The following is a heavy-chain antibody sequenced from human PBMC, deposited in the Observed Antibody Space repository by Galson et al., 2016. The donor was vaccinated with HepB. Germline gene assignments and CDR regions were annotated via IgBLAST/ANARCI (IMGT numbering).Heavy chain of an antibody. Sequence: PALVKPTQTLTLTCTFSGFSLGTHGMCVSWIRQPPGKALEWLAVIQWDGDKFYSASLKTRLTISKDTPNDQVALTMTNMDPVDTATYFCARTRYNGYSWDYDCWGQGILVTVSS. D-gene: IGHD5-12*01. CDR3: ARTRYNGYSWDYDC. J-gene: IGHJ4*02. CDR1: GFSLGTHGMC. V-gene: IGHV2-70*01. CDR2: IQWDGDK.